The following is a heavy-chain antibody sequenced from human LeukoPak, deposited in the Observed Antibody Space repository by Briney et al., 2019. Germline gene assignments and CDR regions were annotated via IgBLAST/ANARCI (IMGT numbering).Heavy chain of an antibody. CDR1: GGSFSGYY. CDR2: INHSGST. CDR3: ARDAHIQYYYDSSGYYDY. V-gene: IGHV4-34*01. D-gene: IGHD3-22*01. Sequence: SETLSLTCAVYGGSFSGYYWSWIRQPPGKGLEWIGEINHSGSTNYNPSLKSRVTISVDTSKNQFSLKLSSVTAADTAVYYCARDAHIQYYYDSSGYYDYWGQGTLVTVSS. J-gene: IGHJ4*02.